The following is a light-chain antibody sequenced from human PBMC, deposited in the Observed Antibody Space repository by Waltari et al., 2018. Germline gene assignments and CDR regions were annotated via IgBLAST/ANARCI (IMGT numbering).Light chain of an antibody. CDR2: AAS. V-gene: IGKV1-39*01. Sequence: DIQLTQFPYSLSASVGDTVTISCRASQNIRTYLNWYQQKPGRAPRILIYAASSLHSGVPSRFSGSGSGTDFTLTISSLQPEDFATYYCQQTVTTPPEFTFGLGTKLQIK. J-gene: IGKJ2*01. CDR3: QQTVTTPPEFT. CDR1: QNIRTY.